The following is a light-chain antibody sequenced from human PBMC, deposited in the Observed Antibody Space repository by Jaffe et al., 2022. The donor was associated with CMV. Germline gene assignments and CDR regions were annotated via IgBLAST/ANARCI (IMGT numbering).Light chain of an antibody. V-gene: IGKV1-27*01. CDR2: ASV. CDR1: EDISTY. CDR3: QKYDRAPWT. Sequence: DVQMTQSPSSLSATVGDRVTITCRASEDISTYVAWYQQRPGKVPELLISASVTLEPGAPPRFSGSGSGTDFTLTISGLEPEDFATYYCQKYDRAPWTFGQGTTIEIK. J-gene: IGKJ1*01.